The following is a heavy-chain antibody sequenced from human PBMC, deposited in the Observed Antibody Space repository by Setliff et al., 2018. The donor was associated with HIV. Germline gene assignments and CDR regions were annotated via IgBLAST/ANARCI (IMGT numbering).Heavy chain of an antibody. V-gene: IGHV1-8*03. D-gene: IGHD2-8*01. Sequence: GASVKVSCKASGYTFVSYDINWVRQATGQGLEWMGWMNPNNGNTGYSQKFQGRVTITTDESTSTAYMELSSLRSEDTAVYYCARVVYALQPYFDYWGQGTLVTVSS. CDR1: GYTFVSYD. CDR3: ARVVYALQPYFDY. J-gene: IGHJ4*02. CDR2: MNPNNGNT.